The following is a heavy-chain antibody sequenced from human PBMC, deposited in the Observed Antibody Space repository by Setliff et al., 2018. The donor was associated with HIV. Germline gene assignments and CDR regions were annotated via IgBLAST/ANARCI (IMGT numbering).Heavy chain of an antibody. CDR2: IIPNSGGT. CDR1: GYTFTGYF. Sequence: ASVKVSCKASGYTFTGYFMHWVRQAPGQGLEWMGRIIPNSGGTNYAQKFQGRVTMTRDTSISTAYMELSRLRSDDTAVYYCATKVHCTNGVCLDAFDIWGQGTMVTVSS. CDR3: ATKVHCTNGVCLDAFDI. D-gene: IGHD2-8*01. J-gene: IGHJ3*02. V-gene: IGHV1-2*06.